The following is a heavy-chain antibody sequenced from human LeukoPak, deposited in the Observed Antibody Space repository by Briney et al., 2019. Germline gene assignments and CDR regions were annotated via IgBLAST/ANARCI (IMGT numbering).Heavy chain of an antibody. CDR3: ATYYESSGYRLDY. CDR2: IIHSGST. D-gene: IGHD3-22*01. V-gene: IGHV4-4*02. J-gene: IGHJ4*02. CDR1: GFTFSSYW. Sequence: GSLRLSCAASGFTFSSYWMSWVRQPPGKGLEWIGEIIHSGSTNYNPSLKSRVTMSIDNSKNQFSLELISVTATDTAVYYCATYYESSGYRLDYWGQGTLVTVSS.